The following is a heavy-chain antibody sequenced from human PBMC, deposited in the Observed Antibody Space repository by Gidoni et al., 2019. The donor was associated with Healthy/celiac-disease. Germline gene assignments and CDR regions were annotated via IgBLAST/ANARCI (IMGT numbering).Heavy chain of an antibody. CDR2: ISGSCGST. CDR1: GFTFSSYA. CDR3: AKDRGSGSYYNLGAFDI. J-gene: IGHJ3*02. D-gene: IGHD3-10*01. Sequence: EVQLLESGGGLVQPGGSLRLSCAASGFTFSSYAMSWVRNAPGKGLEWVSAISGSCGSTYYADSVNVRFTISRDNSKNTLYLQMNSLRAEDTAVYYCAKDRGSGSYYNLGAFDIWGQGTMVTVSS. V-gene: IGHV3-23*01.